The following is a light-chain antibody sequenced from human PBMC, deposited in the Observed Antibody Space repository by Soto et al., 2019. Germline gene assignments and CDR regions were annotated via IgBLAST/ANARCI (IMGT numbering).Light chain of an antibody. CDR2: DAS. CDR1: QTISTY. CDR3: QQSYNTPLT. V-gene: IGKV1-39*01. J-gene: IGKJ1*01. Sequence: IEVTQSPSSLAASVGDRVSLTCRASQTISTYVNWYRQKSGAAPELLIYDASTLQSGVPSRFRGGGSGTDFTLTISSLQLDDFATYYCQQSYNTPLTFGKGTKVEIK.